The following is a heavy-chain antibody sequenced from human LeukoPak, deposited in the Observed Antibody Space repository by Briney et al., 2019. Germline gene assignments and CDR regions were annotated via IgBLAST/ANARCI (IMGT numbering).Heavy chain of an antibody. D-gene: IGHD3-10*01. Sequence: SETLSLTCAVYGGSFSGYYWSWIRQPPGEGLEWIGNIYYSGSTYFNPSLKSRLTISVDTSKNQFSLKLSAVTAADTAVYFCASVRRGFGESSKYYSYYYMDVWGNGTTVTISS. J-gene: IGHJ6*03. CDR1: GGSFSGYY. CDR3: ASVRRGFGESSKYYSYYYMDV. CDR2: IYYSGST. V-gene: IGHV4-34*01.